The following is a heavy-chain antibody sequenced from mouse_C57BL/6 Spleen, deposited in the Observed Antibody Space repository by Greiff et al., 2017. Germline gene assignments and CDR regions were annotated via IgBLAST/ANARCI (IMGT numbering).Heavy chain of an antibody. D-gene: IGHD6-1*01. Sequence: VQLQQSGAELVMPGASVKLSCKASGYTFTSYWMHWVKQRPGQGLEWIGEIDPSDSYTNYNQKFKGKSTLTVDKASSTAYMQLSSLTSEDSAVYYCARRDSPWFAYWGQGTLVTVSA. J-gene: IGHJ3*01. CDR1: GYTFTSYW. V-gene: IGHV1-69*01. CDR3: ARRDSPWFAY. CDR2: IDPSDSYT.